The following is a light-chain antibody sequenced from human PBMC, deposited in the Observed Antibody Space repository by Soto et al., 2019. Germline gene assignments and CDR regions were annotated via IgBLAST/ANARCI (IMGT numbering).Light chain of an antibody. Sequence: DIQMTQSPSSLSASVGDRVTITCRASQSISSYLNWYQQKPGKAPKLLIYAASSLQSGVPSRFSGSGSGTDFTLTISSLQPEDFATYYCHPSYSTLSPFGQRTLLAIK. CDR2: AAS. CDR1: QSISSY. CDR3: HPSYSTLSP. V-gene: IGKV1-39*01. J-gene: IGKJ5*01.